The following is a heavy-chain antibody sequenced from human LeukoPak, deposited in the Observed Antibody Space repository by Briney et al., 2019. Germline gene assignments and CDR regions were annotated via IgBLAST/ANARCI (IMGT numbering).Heavy chain of an antibody. CDR3: AREIRYVDTAVYFDY. Sequence: PGGSLRLSCAASGFTFSSYAMHWVRQAPGKGLEWVAVISYDGSNKYYADSVKGRFTISRDNSKNTLCLQMNSLRAEDTAVYYCAREIRYVDTAVYFDYWGQGTLVTVSS. CDR2: ISYDGSNK. D-gene: IGHD5-18*01. V-gene: IGHV3-30*04. J-gene: IGHJ4*02. CDR1: GFTFSSYA.